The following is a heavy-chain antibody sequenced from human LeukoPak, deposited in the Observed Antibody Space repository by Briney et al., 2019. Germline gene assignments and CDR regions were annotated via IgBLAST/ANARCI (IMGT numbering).Heavy chain of an antibody. J-gene: IGHJ5*02. CDR2: ISGSGGST. Sequence: GGSLRLSCAASGFTFSSYAMRWVRQAPGKGLEWVSAISGSGGSTYYADSMKGRFTISRDNSKNTLYLQMNSLRAEDTAVYYCAKDLHGSDIRTYDPWGQGTLVTVSS. D-gene: IGHD3-10*01. CDR1: GFTFSSYA. CDR3: AKDLHGSDIRTYDP. V-gene: IGHV3-23*01.